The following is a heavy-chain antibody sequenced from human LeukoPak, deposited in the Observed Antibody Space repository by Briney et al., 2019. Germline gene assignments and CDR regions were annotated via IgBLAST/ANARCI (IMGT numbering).Heavy chain of an antibody. D-gene: IGHD6-6*01. CDR3: ARDSSSSENDLYYYLDV. Sequence: SETLSLTCAVYGGSFSGYYWSWIRQPPGKGLEWIGEINHSGSTNYNPSLKSRVTISVDTSKNQFSLKLSSLTAADTAVYYCARDSSSSENDLYYYLDVWGKGTTVTVSS. CDR2: INHSGST. V-gene: IGHV4-34*01. CDR1: GGSFSGYY. J-gene: IGHJ6*03.